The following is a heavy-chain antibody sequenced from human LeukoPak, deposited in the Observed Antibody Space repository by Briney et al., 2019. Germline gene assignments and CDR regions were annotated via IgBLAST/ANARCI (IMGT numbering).Heavy chain of an antibody. Sequence: GASVKVSCKASGYTFTSYGISWVRQAPGQGLEWMRWISAYNGNTNYAQKLQGRVTMTTDTSTSTAYMELRSLRSDDTAVYYCATNYYDSSGYYFQFDYWGQGTLVTVSS. CDR1: GYTFTSYG. V-gene: IGHV1-18*01. CDR2: ISAYNGNT. D-gene: IGHD3-22*01. J-gene: IGHJ4*02. CDR3: ATNYYDSSGYYFQFDY.